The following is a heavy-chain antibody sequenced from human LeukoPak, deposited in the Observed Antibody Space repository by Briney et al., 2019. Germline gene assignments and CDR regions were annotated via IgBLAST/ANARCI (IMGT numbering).Heavy chain of an antibody. CDR2: ISGSGGST. D-gene: IGHD6-13*01. Sequence: GGSLRLSCTASGFDFSSYAMTWVRQAPGKGLEWVSVISGSGGSTYHADSVKGRFTISRDNSKNTLYLQMNSLRAEDTALYYCAKDHSQAKYSITWKFDPWGQGTLVTVSS. CDR3: AKDHSQAKYSITWKFDP. CDR1: GFDFSSYA. V-gene: IGHV3-23*01. J-gene: IGHJ5*02.